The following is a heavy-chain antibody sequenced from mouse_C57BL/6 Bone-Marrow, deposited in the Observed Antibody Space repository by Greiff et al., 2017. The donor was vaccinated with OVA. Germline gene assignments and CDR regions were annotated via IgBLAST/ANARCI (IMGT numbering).Heavy chain of an antibody. CDR3: AITTVVAYYAMDY. Sequence: VQLQESGAELARPGASVKLSCKASGYTFTSYGISWVKQGTGQGLEWIGEIYPRSGNTYYNEKFKGKATLTADKSSSTAYMELRSLTSEDSAVYFCAITTVVAYYAMDYWGQGTSVTVSS. V-gene: IGHV1-81*01. J-gene: IGHJ4*01. D-gene: IGHD1-1*01. CDR1: GYTFTSYG. CDR2: IYPRSGNT.